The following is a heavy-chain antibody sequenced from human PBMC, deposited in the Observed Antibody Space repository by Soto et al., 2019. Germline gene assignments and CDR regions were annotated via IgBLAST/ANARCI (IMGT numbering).Heavy chain of an antibody. Sequence: HPGGSLRLSCAASGFTLNAYSMNWVRQAPGKGLEWISYIGISSRTVFYADSVKGRFTISRDNAKNSLYLQMNSLRAEDTAVYYCARDYVGAYCSSTSCYSDYYYGMDVWGQGTTVTVSS. CDR3: ARDYVGAYCSSTSCYSDYYYGMDV. CDR1: GFTLNAYS. D-gene: IGHD2-2*01. CDR2: IGISSRTV. J-gene: IGHJ6*02. V-gene: IGHV3-48*01.